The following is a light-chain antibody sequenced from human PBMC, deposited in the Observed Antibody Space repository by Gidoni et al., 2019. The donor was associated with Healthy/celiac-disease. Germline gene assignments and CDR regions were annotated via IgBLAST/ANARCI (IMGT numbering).Light chain of an antibody. CDR3: QQRSNWPPGSV. CDR2: DAS. J-gene: IGKJ2*01. CDR1: QSVSSY. V-gene: IGKV3-11*01. Sequence: EIVLTQSPATLSLSPGERATLSCRASQSVSSYLAWYQQKPGQAPRLLIYDASNRATGIPARFSGSGSGTDFTLTISSLEPEDFAVYYCQQRSNWPPGSVFGQGTKLEIK.